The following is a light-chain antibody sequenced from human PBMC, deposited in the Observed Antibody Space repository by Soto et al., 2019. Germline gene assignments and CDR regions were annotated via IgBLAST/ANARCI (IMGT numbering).Light chain of an antibody. Sequence: PGSLAASLGGGANINCKASQSVLYSSNNKNYLAWYQQKPGQPPKLLIYWASTRESGVPDRFSGSGSGTDFTLTISRRLPEEVAGYYYQQDCTPRSWTFGQGTKVDIK. CDR1: QSVLYSSNNKNY. J-gene: IGKJ1*01. CDR2: WAS. CDR3: QQDCTPRSWT. V-gene: IGKV4-1*01.